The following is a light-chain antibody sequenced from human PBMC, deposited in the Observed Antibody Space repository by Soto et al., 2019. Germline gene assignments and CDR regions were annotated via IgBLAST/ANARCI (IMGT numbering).Light chain of an antibody. CDR1: SSDVGGFNS. V-gene: IGLV2-11*01. CDR3: CSYVGSYSYV. J-gene: IGLJ1*01. Sequence: QSVLTQPRSVSGSPGQSVTVSCTGTSSDVGGFNSVSWYQQHPGKAPKLMIYDVSKRPSGVPDRFSGSKSGNTASLTISGLQAEDEADYYCCSYVGSYSYVFGTGTKVTVL. CDR2: DVS.